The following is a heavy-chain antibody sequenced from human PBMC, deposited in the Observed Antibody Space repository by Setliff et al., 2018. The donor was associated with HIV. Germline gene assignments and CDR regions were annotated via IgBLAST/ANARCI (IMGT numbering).Heavy chain of an antibody. CDR2: ISSTGYTI. CDR1: GFTFSSYS. CDR3: ARELPGPPGALDI. D-gene: IGHD7-27*01. Sequence: GGSLRLSCVASGFTFSSYSMNWVRQAPGKGPEWVSCISSTGYTIYYADSVKGRFTISRDNAKNTLYLQMNSLRAEDTAVYFCARELPGPPGALDIWGHGTMVTVSS. V-gene: IGHV3-48*04. J-gene: IGHJ3*02.